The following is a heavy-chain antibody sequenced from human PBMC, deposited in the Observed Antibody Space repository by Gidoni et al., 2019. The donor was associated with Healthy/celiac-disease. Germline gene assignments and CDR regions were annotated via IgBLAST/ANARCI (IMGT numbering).Heavy chain of an antibody. Sequence: QVQLVESGGGVVQPGRSLSLSCAESGFTFRSYGMHWVRPAPGKGLEWVAVIWYDGSNKYYADSVKGRFTISRDNSKNTLYLQMNSLRAEDTAVYYCARDHYGGSYFDYWGQGTLVTVSS. D-gene: IGHD3-16*01. V-gene: IGHV3-33*01. J-gene: IGHJ4*02. CDR2: IWYDGSNK. CDR3: ARDHYGGSYFDY. CDR1: GFTFRSYG.